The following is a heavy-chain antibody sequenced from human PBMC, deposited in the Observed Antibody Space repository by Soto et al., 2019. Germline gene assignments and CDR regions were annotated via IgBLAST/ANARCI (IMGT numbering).Heavy chain of an antibody. Sequence: QVQLQESGPGLVKPSETLSLTCTVSGGSISSYYWSWIRQPPGKGLEWIGYIYYSGSTNYNPSLKSRVTISVHTSKNQFSLKLSSVTAADTAVYYCAREVGARFDYWGQGTLVTVSS. V-gene: IGHV4-59*01. D-gene: IGHD1-26*01. CDR2: IYYSGST. CDR1: GGSISSYY. CDR3: AREVGARFDY. J-gene: IGHJ4*02.